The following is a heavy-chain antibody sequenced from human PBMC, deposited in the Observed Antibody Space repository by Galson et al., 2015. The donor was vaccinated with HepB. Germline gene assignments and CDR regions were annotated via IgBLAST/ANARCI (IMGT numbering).Heavy chain of an antibody. J-gene: IGHJ6*04. D-gene: IGHD3-10*01. Sequence: SLRLSCAASGFTFSSYGMHWVRQAPGKGLEWVAVISYDGSNKYYADSVKGRFTISRDNSKNTLYLQMNSLRAEDTAVYYCANPSFITMVRGVIITPVRLKGMDVWGKGTTVTVSS. CDR3: ANPSFITMVRGVIITPVRLKGMDV. CDR2: ISYDGSNK. V-gene: IGHV3-30*18. CDR1: GFTFSSYG.